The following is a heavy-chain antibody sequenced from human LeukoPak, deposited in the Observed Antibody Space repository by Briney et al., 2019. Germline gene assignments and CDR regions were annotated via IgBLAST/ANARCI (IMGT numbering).Heavy chain of an antibody. J-gene: IGHJ4*02. CDR2: INPNSGGT. D-gene: IGHD3-3*01. Sequence: ASVKVSCKASGYTFTGYYMHWVRQAPGQGLEWMGRINPNSGGTNYAQKFQGRVTMTRDTSISTAYMELSRLRSDDTAVYYCPRDSLEWLSFDYWGQGTLVTVSS. CDR1: GYTFTGYY. CDR3: PRDSLEWLSFDY. V-gene: IGHV1-2*06.